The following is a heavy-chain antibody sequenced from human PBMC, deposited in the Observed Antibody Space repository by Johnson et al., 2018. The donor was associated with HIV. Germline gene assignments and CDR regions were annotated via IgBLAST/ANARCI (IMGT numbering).Heavy chain of an antibody. J-gene: IGHJ3*02. Sequence: VQLVESGGGVVQPGRSLRLSCAASGFTFSSYGMHRVRQAPRKGLVWVSRINSDGNSTNYADSVKGRFTISRDNAKNTMYLQMNSLRVEDTAVYYCAREGGSYPGETVDDAFYIWGQGTMVTVSS. CDR3: AREGGSYPGETVDDAFYI. V-gene: IGHV3-74*02. CDR2: INSDGNST. CDR1: GFTFSSYG. D-gene: IGHD3-16*02.